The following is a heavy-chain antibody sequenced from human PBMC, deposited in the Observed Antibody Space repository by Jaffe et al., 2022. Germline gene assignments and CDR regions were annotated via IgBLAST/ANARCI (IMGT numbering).Heavy chain of an antibody. V-gene: IGHV4-38-2*01. CDR2: IYHSGST. CDR1: GYSISSGYY. CDR3: AEGGYGPSAFDY. J-gene: IGHJ4*02. D-gene: IGHD5-18*01. Sequence: QVQLQESGPGLVKPSETLSLTCAVSGYSISSGYYWGWIRQPPGKGLEWIGSIYHSGSTYYNPSLKSRVTISVDTSKNQFSLKLSSVTAADTAVYYCAEGGYGPSAFDYWGQGTLVTVSS.